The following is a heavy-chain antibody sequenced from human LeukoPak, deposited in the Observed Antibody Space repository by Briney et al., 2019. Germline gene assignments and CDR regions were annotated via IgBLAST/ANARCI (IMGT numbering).Heavy chain of an antibody. V-gene: IGHV3-7*01. CDR1: GFTFSSYW. J-gene: IGHJ6*02. D-gene: IGHD3-10*01. CDR3: ARTKTYYGSGTQYYYGMDV. CDR2: IKQDGSEK. Sequence: GGSLRLSCAASGFTFSSYWMSWVRQAPGKGLEWVANIKQDGSEKYYVDSVKGRFTISRDNAKNSLYLQMNSLRAEDTAVYYCARTKTYYGSGTQYYYGMDVWGQGTTVTVSS.